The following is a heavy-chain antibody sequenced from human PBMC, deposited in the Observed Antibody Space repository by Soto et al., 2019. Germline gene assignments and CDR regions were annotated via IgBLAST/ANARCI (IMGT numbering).Heavy chain of an antibody. CDR2: IHSDGSST. CDR3: ARDGYCVSTTCYFLPDV. D-gene: IGHD2-2*03. J-gene: IGHJ6*02. Sequence: GGSLRLSCAASGFTFSYYWMHWVRQAPGKGLVWVSRIHSDGSSTTYADFVKGRFIISRDNARNTVDLQMNSVRVEDTAVYYCARDGYCVSTTCYFLPDVWGQGTTVTVSS. V-gene: IGHV3-74*01. CDR1: GFTFSYYW.